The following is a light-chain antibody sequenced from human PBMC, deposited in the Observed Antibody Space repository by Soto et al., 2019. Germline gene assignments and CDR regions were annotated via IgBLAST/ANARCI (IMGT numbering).Light chain of an antibody. CDR2: DAS. V-gene: IGKV3-20*01. CDR1: QSVSNNY. J-gene: IGKJ4*01. CDR3: QQTRSYPST. Sequence: EIVLTQSPGTLSLSPGERATLSCRASQSVSNNYLAWYQHTNGQAPRILIYDASNRDTGIPARFSGSGSWTDCTLPISRLQAEDFETDCGQQTRSYPSTFGGGTKVDIK.